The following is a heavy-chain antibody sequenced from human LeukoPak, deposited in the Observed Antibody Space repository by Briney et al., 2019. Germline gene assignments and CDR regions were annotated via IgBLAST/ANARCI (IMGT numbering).Heavy chain of an antibody. V-gene: IGHV1-69*05. CDR1: GGTFSSYA. CDR3: ARGGIAAAAVGMIWFDP. J-gene: IGHJ5*02. D-gene: IGHD6-13*01. CDR2: IIPIFGTA. Sequence: SVKVSCKASGGTFSSYAISWVRQAPGRGLEWMGGIIPIFGTANYAQKFQGRVTITTDESTSTAYMELSSLRSEDTAVYYCARGGIAAAAVGMIWFDPWGQGTLVTVSS.